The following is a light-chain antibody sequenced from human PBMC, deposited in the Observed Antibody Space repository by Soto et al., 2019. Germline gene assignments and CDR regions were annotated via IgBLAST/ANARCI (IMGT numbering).Light chain of an antibody. CDR1: QSVSSY. V-gene: IGKV3-11*01. Sequence: EIVLTQSPATLSLSPGERATLSCRASQSVSSYLAWYQQKPGQAPRLLIYDASNRATGIPARFSGSGSGTDFTLTISSLEPEEFAVYYCLQRSNWPITFGQGTRLEIK. J-gene: IGKJ5*01. CDR2: DAS. CDR3: LQRSNWPIT.